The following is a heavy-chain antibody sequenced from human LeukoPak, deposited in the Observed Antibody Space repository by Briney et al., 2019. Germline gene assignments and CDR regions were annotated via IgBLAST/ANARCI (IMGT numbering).Heavy chain of an antibody. J-gene: IGHJ4*02. Sequence: ASVKVSCKASGYTFTTYPIHWVRQAPGQRLEWMGWINVANDNTRYSQNFQGRVTITRDTSASTAYMELSSLTSEDTAVYYCARDGGGWFGETDWGQGTLVIVSS. CDR3: ARDGGGWFGETD. V-gene: IGHV1-3*01. CDR1: GYTFTTYP. D-gene: IGHD3-10*01. CDR2: INVANDNT.